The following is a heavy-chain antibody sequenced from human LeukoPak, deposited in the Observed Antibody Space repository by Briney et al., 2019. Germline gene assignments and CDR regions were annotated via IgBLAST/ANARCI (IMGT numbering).Heavy chain of an antibody. Sequence: SVKVSCKASGGTFSSYAISWVRQAPGQGLEWMGGIIPIFGTANCAQKYQGRVTITADESTSTAYMELSSLRSEDTAVYYCARAPDYGDYVGAFDIWGPGTMVTVSS. CDR2: IIPIFGTA. D-gene: IGHD4-17*01. V-gene: IGHV1-69*13. J-gene: IGHJ3*02. CDR1: GGTFSSYA. CDR3: ARAPDYGDYVGAFDI.